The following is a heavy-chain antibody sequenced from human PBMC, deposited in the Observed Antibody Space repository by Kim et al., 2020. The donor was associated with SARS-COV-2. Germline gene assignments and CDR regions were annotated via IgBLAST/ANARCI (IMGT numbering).Heavy chain of an antibody. J-gene: IGHJ3*02. CDR1: GYTFTSYA. D-gene: IGHD3-9*01. V-gene: IGHV1-3*01. Sequence: ASVKVSCKASGYTFTSYAMHWVRQAPGQRLEWMGWINAGNGNTKYSQKFQGRVTITRDTSASTAYMELSSLRSEDTAVYYCARGAAHHYDILTGYYGGSGLTTMAFDIWGQGTMVTVSS. CDR3: ARGAAHHYDILTGYYGGSGLTTMAFDI. CDR2: INAGNGNT.